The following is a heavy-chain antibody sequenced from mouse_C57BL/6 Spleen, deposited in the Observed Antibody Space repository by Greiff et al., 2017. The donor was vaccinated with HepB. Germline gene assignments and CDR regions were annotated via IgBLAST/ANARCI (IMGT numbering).Heavy chain of an antibody. CDR2: INPSSGYT. CDR3: ARFYDGYSAWFAY. J-gene: IGHJ3*01. Sequence: VKVVESGAELAKPGASVKLSCKASGYTFTSYWMHWVKQRPGQGLEWIGYINPSSGYTKYNQKFKDKATLTADKSSSTAYMQLSSLTYEDSAVYYCARFYDGYSAWFAYWGQGTLVTVSA. V-gene: IGHV1-7*01. CDR1: GYTFTSYW. D-gene: IGHD2-3*01.